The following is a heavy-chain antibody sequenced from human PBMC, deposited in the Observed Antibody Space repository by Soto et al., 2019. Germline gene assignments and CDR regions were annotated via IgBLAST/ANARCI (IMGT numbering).Heavy chain of an antibody. V-gene: IGHV5-51*01. CDR1: GYTFTNSW. CDR3: ARHAYCSIITCYYYYGLDV. D-gene: IGHD2-8*01. CDR2: IYPGDSNI. J-gene: IGHJ6*02. Sequence: LGESLKISCKGSGYTFTNSWIGWVRQMPGKGLEWMGIIYPGDSNIRYSPSFQGQVTISADMSTSTAYLQWSSLKASDTAMYYCARHAYCSIITCYYYYGLDVWGQGITVNVSS.